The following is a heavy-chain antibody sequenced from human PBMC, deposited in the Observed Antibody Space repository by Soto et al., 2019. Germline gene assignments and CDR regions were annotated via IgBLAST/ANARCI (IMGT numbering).Heavy chain of an antibody. V-gene: IGHV1-18*01. CDR1: GYTFTSYG. CDR3: AREKRFLEWPHDAFDI. CDR2: ISAYNGNT. J-gene: IGHJ3*02. Sequence: ASVKVSCKASGYTFTSYGISWVRQAPGQGLEWMGWISAYNGNTNYAQKLQGRVTMTTDTSTSTAYMELRSLRSDDTAVYYCAREKRFLEWPHDAFDIWGQGTMVTVSS. D-gene: IGHD3-3*01.